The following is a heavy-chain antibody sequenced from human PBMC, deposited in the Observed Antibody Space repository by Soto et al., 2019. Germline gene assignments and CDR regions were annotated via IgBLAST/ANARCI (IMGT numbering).Heavy chain of an antibody. D-gene: IGHD2-2*01. CDR1: GFTFRSYV. J-gene: IGHJ4*01. Sequence: GASLRSSCAASGFTFRSYVMHWVRQAPGRGLEWVAVISYDGSNKYYADSVNGRFTISRDNSKNTLYLQMHILTAEDTAVDYCAHGRATYALSTTEYWGHGTLVKDSS. V-gene: IGHV3-30*03. CDR2: ISYDGSNK. CDR3: AHGRATYALSTTEY.